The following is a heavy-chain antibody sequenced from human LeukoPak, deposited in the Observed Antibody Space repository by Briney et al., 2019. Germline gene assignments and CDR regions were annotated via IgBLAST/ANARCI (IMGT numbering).Heavy chain of an antibody. J-gene: IGHJ4*02. Sequence: GGSLRLSCAASGFTFSSYWMSWVRQAPGKGLEWVANIKQDGSEKYYVDSVKGRFTISRDNAKNSLYLQMNSLRAEDTAVYYCARGKLLGIAGGFDYWGQGTLVTVSS. CDR2: IKQDGSEK. CDR1: GFTFSSYW. D-gene: IGHD6-13*01. V-gene: IGHV3-7*01. CDR3: ARGKLLGIAGGFDY.